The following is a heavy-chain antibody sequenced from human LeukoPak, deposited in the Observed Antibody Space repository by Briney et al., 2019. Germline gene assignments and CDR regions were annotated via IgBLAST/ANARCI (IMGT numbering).Heavy chain of an antibody. D-gene: IGHD5-12*01. Sequence: ASVKVSCKASGYTFTGYYMHWVRQAPGQGLEWMGWINPNSGGTNYAQKFQGRVTMTRDTSISTAYMELSRLRSDDTAVYYCARVPDIVATIPYFDYWGQGTLVTVSS. CDR2: INPNSGGT. J-gene: IGHJ4*02. CDR3: ARVPDIVATIPYFDY. V-gene: IGHV1-2*02. CDR1: GYTFTGYY.